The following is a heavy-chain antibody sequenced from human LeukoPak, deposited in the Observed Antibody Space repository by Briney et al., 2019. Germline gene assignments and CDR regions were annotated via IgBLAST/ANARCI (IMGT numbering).Heavy chain of an antibody. CDR1: GFTFSSYE. J-gene: IGHJ4*02. Sequence: GGSLRLSCAASGFTFSSYEMNWVRQAPGKGLEWVSYISSSGSTIYYADSVKGRFTISRDNAKNSLYLRMNSLRAEDTAVYYCAREKPYYYDSSGPFDYWGQGTLVTVSS. D-gene: IGHD3-22*01. CDR2: ISSSGSTI. CDR3: AREKPYYYDSSGPFDY. V-gene: IGHV3-48*03.